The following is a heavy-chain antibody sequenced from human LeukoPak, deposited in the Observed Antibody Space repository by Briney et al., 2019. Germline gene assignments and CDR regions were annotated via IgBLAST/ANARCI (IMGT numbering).Heavy chain of an antibody. D-gene: IGHD3-10*01. CDR3: ARGRRDSRQFDY. Sequence: ASVKVSCKASGFTFSSCDINWVRQATGQGLEWMGWMNPNSGNTGYAQKFQDRVAMTRNTSISTAYMELSSLRSDDTAVYYCARGRRDSRQFDYWGQGTLVTVSS. CDR2: MNPNSGNT. J-gene: IGHJ4*02. CDR1: GFTFSSCD. V-gene: IGHV1-8*01.